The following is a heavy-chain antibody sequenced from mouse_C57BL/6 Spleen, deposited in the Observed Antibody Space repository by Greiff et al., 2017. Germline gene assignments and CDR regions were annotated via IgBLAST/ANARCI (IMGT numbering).Heavy chain of an antibody. CDR1: GYTFTDYY. Sequence: EVQLQQSGPELVKPGASVKISCKASGYTFTDYYMNWVKQSHGKSLEWIGDFNPKDGGTSYNQKFKGKATLTVYKSSSTDYMELRSLTSEASAFYCCARDSKDSMDYWGQGTSVTVSS. CDR2: FNPKDGGT. J-gene: IGHJ4*01. D-gene: IGHD2-5*01. V-gene: IGHV1-26*01. CDR3: ARDSKDSMDY.